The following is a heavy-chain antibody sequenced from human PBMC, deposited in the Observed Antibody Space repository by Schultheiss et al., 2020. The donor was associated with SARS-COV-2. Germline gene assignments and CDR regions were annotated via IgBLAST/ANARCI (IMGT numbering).Heavy chain of an antibody. Sequence: GGSLRLSCAASGFTFSSYAMHWVRQAPGKGLEWVAVISYDGSNKYYADSVKGRFTISRDNSKNTLYLQMNSLRAEDTAVYYCASDSSGYYGYFDYWGQGTLVTVSS. CDR2: ISYDGSNK. V-gene: IGHV3-30*01. CDR1: GFTFSSYA. D-gene: IGHD3-22*01. J-gene: IGHJ4*02. CDR3: ASDSSGYYGYFDY.